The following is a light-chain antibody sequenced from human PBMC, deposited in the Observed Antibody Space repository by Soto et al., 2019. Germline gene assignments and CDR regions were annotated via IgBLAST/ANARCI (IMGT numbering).Light chain of an antibody. J-gene: IGKJ4*01. V-gene: IGKV3-20*01. Sequence: ERVMTQSPATLSVSPGERATLSCRASQSVRSSHLAWYQQKPGQAPRLLIYGASSRATGIPDRFSGSGSGTDFTLTISRLEPEDFAVYYCQQYSASPPNFGGGTKVDIK. CDR2: GAS. CDR1: QSVRSSH. CDR3: QQYSASPPN.